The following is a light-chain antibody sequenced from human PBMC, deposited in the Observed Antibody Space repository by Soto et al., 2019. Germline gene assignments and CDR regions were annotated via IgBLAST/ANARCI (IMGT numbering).Light chain of an antibody. CDR3: KKYNTAPFT. CDR1: QGISNY. J-gene: IGKJ3*01. CDR2: GAS. Sequence: DIQMTQSPSSLSASVGDRVTITCRASQGISNYLAWYHQKPGKVPKLLIYGASTLQSGVPSRFSGSGSGTDFTLTISSLQAEDVATYYCKKYNTAPFTFGPGTQVDIK. V-gene: IGKV1-27*01.